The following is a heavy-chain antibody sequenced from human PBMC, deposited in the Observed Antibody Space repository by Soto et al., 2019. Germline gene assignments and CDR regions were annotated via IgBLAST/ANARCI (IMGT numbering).Heavy chain of an antibody. Sequence: EERLVQSGGGLVQPGGSLRLSCAADGFSVGGNYMSWVRQAPGKGLELVSLIYSGGNPFYADSMQGRSTPSRDNTNNLLYLQMDSLRAEDTAVYYCARGPNSDCWGQGTRVIVSS. CDR3: ARGPNSDC. CDR1: GFSVGGNY. D-gene: IGHD2-21*01. J-gene: IGHJ4*02. CDR2: IYSGGNP. V-gene: IGHV3-53*01.